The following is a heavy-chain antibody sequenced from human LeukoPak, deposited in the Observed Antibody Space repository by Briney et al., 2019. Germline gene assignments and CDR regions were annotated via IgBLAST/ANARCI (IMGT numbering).Heavy chain of an antibody. CDR1: GGSISSSNW. D-gene: IGHD3-22*01. J-gene: IGHJ4*02. Sequence: SGTLSLTCAVSGGSISSSNWWSWVRQPPGKGLEWIGEIYHSGSTNYNPSLKSRVTISVDKSKNQFSLKLSSATAADTAVYYCARARDYYDSSLVIDYWGQGTLVTVSS. CDR3: ARARDYYDSSLVIDY. CDR2: IYHSGST. V-gene: IGHV4-4*02.